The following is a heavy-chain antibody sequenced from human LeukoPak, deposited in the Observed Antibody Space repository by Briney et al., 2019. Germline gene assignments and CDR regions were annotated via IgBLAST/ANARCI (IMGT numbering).Heavy chain of an antibody. Sequence: GGSLRLSCAASGFTFSSYEMSWVRQAPGKGLEWISYISSSGSPIYYADSVKGRFTIPRDNAKNSLYLQMNSLRAEDTAFYYCARVPHYNFWSGYSFDYWGQGTLVTVSS. CDR2: ISSSGSPI. CDR3: ARVPHYNFWSGYSFDY. J-gene: IGHJ4*02. V-gene: IGHV3-48*03. CDR1: GFTFSSYE. D-gene: IGHD3-3*01.